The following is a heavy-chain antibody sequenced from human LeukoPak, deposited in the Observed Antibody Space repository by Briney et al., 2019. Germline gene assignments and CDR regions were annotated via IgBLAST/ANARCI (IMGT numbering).Heavy chain of an antibody. Sequence: GGSLRLSCAASGFPFSSYWMHWVRQVPGKGLLWVSRINSDGSATIYADCVRGRFTNSKDNAKNTLYLQMSDLRVEDTAVYHCTSDSPYYGMYVWGQGTTVTVSS. CDR3: TSDSPYYGMYV. CDR1: GFPFSSYW. CDR2: INSDGSAT. J-gene: IGHJ6*02. V-gene: IGHV3-74*01.